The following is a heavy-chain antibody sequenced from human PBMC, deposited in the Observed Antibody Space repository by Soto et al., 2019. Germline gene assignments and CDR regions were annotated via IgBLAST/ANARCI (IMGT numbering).Heavy chain of an antibody. CDR2: IYPGDSDT. V-gene: IGHV5-51*01. CDR1: GYSFTSYW. D-gene: IGHD5-18*01. J-gene: IGHJ4*02. Sequence: PGESLKISCKGSGYSFTSYWIGWVRQMPGKGLEWMGIIYPGDSDTRYSPPFQGQVTISADKSISTAYLQWSSLKASDTAMYYCARLLNRGYTYGSLGYWGQGTLVTSPQ. CDR3: ARLLNRGYTYGSLGY.